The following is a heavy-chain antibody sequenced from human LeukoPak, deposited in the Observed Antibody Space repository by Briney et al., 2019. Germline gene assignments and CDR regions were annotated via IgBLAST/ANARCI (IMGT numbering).Heavy chain of an antibody. Sequence: GGSLRLSCAASGSTFGSYSMNWVRQAPGKGLEWVSSISSSSSYIYYADSVKGRFTISRDNAKNSLYLQMNSLRAEDTAVYYCARADGYRLRYWGQGTLVTVSS. CDR1: GSTFGSYS. J-gene: IGHJ4*02. CDR3: ARADGYRLRY. V-gene: IGHV3-21*01. CDR2: ISSSSSYI. D-gene: IGHD5-24*01.